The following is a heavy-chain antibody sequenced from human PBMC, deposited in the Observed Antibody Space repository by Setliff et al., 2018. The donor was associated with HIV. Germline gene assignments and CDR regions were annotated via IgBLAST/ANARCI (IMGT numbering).Heavy chain of an antibody. J-gene: IGHJ4*02. D-gene: IGHD6-19*01. V-gene: IGHV3-23*01. CDR1: GVSFNNYA. CDR2: IVGGASST. Sequence: PGGSLRLSCAASGVSFNNYAMSWVRQAPGKGLEWVSAIVGGASSTVYADSVKGRFTISRDNSKNTLYLQMNSLRPEDTAIYYCAKLAPSYSSGKDDFWGQGTLVTVSS. CDR3: AKLAPSYSSGKDDF.